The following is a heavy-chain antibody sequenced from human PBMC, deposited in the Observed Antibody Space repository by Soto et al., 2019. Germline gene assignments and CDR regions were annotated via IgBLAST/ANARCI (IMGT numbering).Heavy chain of an antibody. D-gene: IGHD7-27*01. J-gene: IGHJ4*02. CDR2: IIGSGDTT. V-gene: IGHV3-23*01. CDR3: ARLTGSKLGYFDY. CDR1: GFTFGSYT. Sequence: EVQLLESGGGSVQPGGSLRLSCAASGFTFGSYTMSWVRQAPGKGLDWVSAIIGSGDTTSYTDSVKGRFTISRDNFKNTLYLQMNSLRAEDTAVYYCARLTGSKLGYFDYWGQGTLVTVSS.